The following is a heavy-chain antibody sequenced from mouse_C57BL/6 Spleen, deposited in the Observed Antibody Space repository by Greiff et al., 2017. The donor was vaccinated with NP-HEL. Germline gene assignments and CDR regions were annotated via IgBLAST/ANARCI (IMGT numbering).Heavy chain of an antibody. J-gene: IGHJ3*01. D-gene: IGHD2-4*01. CDR1: GYTFTSYW. CDR2: IDPNRGGT. V-gene: IGHV1-72*01. Sequence: QLQQPGAELVKPGASVKLSCKASGYTFTSYWMHWVKQRHGRGVEWSGRIDPNRGGTKDNEKFKSKATLTVDKPSSTAYMQLSSLTSEDSAGYYCARDDYFLFAYWGQGTLVTVSA. CDR3: ARDDYFLFAY.